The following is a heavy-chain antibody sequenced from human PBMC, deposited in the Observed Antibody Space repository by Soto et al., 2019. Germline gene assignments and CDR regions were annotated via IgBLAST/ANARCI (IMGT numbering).Heavy chain of an antibody. V-gene: IGHV4-31*03. D-gene: IGHD6-6*01. CDR3: ARTRSIAPRPANWFDP. Sequence: TSETLSLTCTVSGGSISSGGYYWSWIRQHPGKGLEWIGYIYYSGSTYYNPSLKSRVTISVDTSKNQFSLKLSSVTAADTAVYYCARTRSIAPRPANWFDPWGQGTLVTVSS. CDR1: GGSISSGGYY. J-gene: IGHJ5*02. CDR2: IYYSGST.